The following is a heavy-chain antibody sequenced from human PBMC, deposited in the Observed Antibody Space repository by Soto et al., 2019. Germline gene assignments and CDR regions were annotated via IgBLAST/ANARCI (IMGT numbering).Heavy chain of an antibody. CDR1: GGSISSSNW. D-gene: IGHD3-10*01. J-gene: IGHJ5*02. CDR2: IYHSGST. CDR3: ASTYSYGSGSYYWSAP. V-gene: IGHV4-4*02. Sequence: QVQLQESGPGLVKPSGTLSLTCAVSGGSISSSNWWSWVRQPPGKGLEWIGEIYHSGSTNYNPSLMSRVTISAYKYKNQLSLKLSSVTAADTAVYYCASTYSYGSGSYYWSAPWRPGTLVTVSS.